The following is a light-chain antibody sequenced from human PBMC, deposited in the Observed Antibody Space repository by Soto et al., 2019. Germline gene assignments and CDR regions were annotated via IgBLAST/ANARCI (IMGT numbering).Light chain of an antibody. J-gene: IGKJ1*01. CDR2: AAS. CDR1: QDIRSE. Sequence: AIQMTQSPSSLSASVGDRVTITCRASQDIRSELGWYQQKPGKAPKLLIYAASSLHSVVPSRFSGSGTGTDFTLTISSLQPEDIATYYCLQDYNSPRTFGQGTRVEIK. V-gene: IGKV1-6*01. CDR3: LQDYNSPRT.